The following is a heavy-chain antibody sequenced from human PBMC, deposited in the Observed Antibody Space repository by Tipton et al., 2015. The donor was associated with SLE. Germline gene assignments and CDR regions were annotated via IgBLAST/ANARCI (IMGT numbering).Heavy chain of an antibody. CDR3: AREALDSSGKYYNEYDY. J-gene: IGHJ4*02. V-gene: IGHV3-13*01. CDR1: GFTFSSYD. D-gene: IGHD3-10*01. Sequence: SLRLSCAASGFTFSSYDMHWVRQATGKGLEWVSAIATGGGTYYAGSVKGRFTISRENAKNSLYLQMNSLRAEDTAVYYCAREALDSSGKYYNEYDYWGQGPLVTVSS. CDR2: IATGGGT.